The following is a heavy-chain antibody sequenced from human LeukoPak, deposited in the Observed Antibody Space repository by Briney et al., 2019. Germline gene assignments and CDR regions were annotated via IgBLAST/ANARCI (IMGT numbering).Heavy chain of an antibody. CDR3: TRGSYGDYEY. Sequence: ETLSLTCTVSGGSISSYYWSWIRQPPGKGLEWVSAISGSGGSTYYADSVKGRFTISRDNSKNTLYLQMNSLRAEDTAVYYCTRGSYGDYEYWGQGTLVTVSS. V-gene: IGHV3-23*01. CDR1: GGSISSYY. CDR2: ISGSGGST. J-gene: IGHJ4*02. D-gene: IGHD4-17*01.